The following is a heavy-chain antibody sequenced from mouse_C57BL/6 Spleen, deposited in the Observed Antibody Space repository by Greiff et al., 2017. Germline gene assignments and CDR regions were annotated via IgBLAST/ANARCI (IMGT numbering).Heavy chain of an antibody. V-gene: IGHV3-6*01. CDR3: ASLTGGN. D-gene: IGHD4-1*01. CDR2: ISYDGSN. Sequence: DVQLQESGPGLVKPSQSLSLTCSVTGYSITSGYYWNWIRQFPGNQLEWMGYISYDGSNNYNPSLKNRISITRDTSKNQFFLKLNSVTTEDTATYYCASLTGGNWGQGTSVTVSS. J-gene: IGHJ4*01. CDR1: GYSITSGYY.